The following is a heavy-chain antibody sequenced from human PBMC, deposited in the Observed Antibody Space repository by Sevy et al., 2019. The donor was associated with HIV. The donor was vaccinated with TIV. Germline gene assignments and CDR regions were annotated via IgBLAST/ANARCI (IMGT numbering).Heavy chain of an antibody. CDR3: ARMYGLHDAAXATX. Sequence: GSLRLSCAASGXXFDDYGLSWVRQAPGKGLEWVSGINWDGGSTGYADSVKGRFTISRDNAKNSLHLQMNSLRDEDTALYYCARMYGLHDAAXATXWXRGTLVTVSS. D-gene: IGHD6-13*01. J-gene: IGHJ4*02. CDR1: GXXFDDYG. V-gene: IGHV3-20*04. CDR2: INWDGGST.